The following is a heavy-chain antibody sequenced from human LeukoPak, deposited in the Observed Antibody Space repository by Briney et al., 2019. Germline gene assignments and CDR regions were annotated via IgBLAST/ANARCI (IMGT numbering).Heavy chain of an antibody. Sequence: PSETLSLTCTVSGGSISSYYWSWIRQPPGMGLEWIGYIYYSGSTNYNPSLKSRVTISVDKSKNQFSLKLSSVTAADTAVYYCARENENGKQLVLDYWGQGTLVTVSS. CDR2: IYYSGST. CDR1: GGSISSYY. V-gene: IGHV4-59*12. D-gene: IGHD6-13*01. J-gene: IGHJ4*02. CDR3: ARENENGKQLVLDY.